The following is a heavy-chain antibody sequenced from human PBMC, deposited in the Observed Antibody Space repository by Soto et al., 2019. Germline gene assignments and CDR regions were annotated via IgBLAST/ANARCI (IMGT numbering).Heavy chain of an antibody. CDR2: INAGNGNT. CDR3: ARDFCSGGSCYSPTSGIHYCYYGMDV. V-gene: IGHV1-3*01. D-gene: IGHD2-15*01. J-gene: IGHJ6*02. Sequence: ASVKVSCKASGYTFTSYAMHWVRQAPGQRLEWMGWINAGNGNTKYSQKFQGRVTITRDTSASTAYMELSSLRSEDTAVYYCARDFCSGGSCYSPTSGIHYCYYGMDVWGQGTTVTVSS. CDR1: GYTFTSYA.